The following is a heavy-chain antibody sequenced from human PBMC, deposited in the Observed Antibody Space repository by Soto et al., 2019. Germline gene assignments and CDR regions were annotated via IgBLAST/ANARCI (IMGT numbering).Heavy chain of an antibody. V-gene: IGHV1-8*01. D-gene: IGHD2-15*01. CDR3: ARGPRACSGGSCHYYFDY. J-gene: IGHJ4*02. CDR2: MNPNSGNT. Sequence: ASVKVSCKASGYTFTSYDINWVRQATGQGLEWMGWMNPNSGNTGYAQKFQGRVTMTRNTSISTAYMELSSLRPEGTAVYYCARGPRACSGGSCHYYFDYWGQGTRVTVSS. CDR1: GYTFTSYD.